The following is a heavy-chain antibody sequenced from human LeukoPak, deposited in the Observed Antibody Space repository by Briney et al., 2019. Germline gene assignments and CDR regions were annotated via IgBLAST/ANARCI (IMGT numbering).Heavy chain of an antibody. Sequence: GGSLRLSCAASGFTVSNNYMTWVRQAPGTGLEWVSVIYSGGSTYYADSVKGRFTISRDNSKNTLYLQMNSLRAEDTAVYYCASSNYYDSSWVPFGIWGQGTMVTVSS. V-gene: IGHV3-53*01. CDR2: IYSGGST. CDR1: GFTVSNNY. J-gene: IGHJ3*02. CDR3: ASSNYYDSSWVPFGI. D-gene: IGHD3-22*01.